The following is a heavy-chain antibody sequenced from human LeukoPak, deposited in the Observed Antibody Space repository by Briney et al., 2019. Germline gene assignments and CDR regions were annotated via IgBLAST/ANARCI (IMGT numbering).Heavy chain of an antibody. D-gene: IGHD3-16*01. CDR2: TYYRSIWFN. Sequence: QTLSLTCAISGDSVSSNSAAWNCIRQSPSRGLEWLGRTYYRSIWFNDYALSVKSRITINPDTSKNQFSLRLSSVTTEDPAVYYCARDRHGHWGFDPWGQGTLVTVSS. V-gene: IGHV6-1*01. J-gene: IGHJ5*02. CDR1: GDSVSSNSAA. CDR3: ARDRHGHWGFDP.